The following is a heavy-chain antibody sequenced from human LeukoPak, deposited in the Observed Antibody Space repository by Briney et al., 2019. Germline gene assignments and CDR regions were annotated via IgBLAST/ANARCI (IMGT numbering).Heavy chain of an antibody. J-gene: IGHJ4*02. CDR2: IYHSGST. CDR3: ARVGVEYGDYLGTFDY. Sequence: PSETLSLTCTVSGYSISSGYYWGWIRQPPGKGLEWIGSIYHSGSTYCNPSLKSRVTISVDTSKNQFSLKLSSVTAADTAVYYCARVGVEYGDYLGTFDYWGQGTLVTVSS. D-gene: IGHD4-17*01. CDR1: GYSISSGYY. V-gene: IGHV4-38-2*02.